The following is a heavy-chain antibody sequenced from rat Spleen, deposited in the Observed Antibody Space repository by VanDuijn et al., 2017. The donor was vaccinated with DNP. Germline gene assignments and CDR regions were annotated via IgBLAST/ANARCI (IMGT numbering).Heavy chain of an antibody. CDR3: SREGLRASDY. Sequence: EVKLVESGGGLVQPGRSLKLSCAASGFNFNDYWMGWVRPAPGKGLEWIGEINEDSGTINYTPSLKDKFTISRDNAQNTLYLQMSKLGSEDSAIYYCSREGLRASDYWGQGVLVTVSS. V-gene: IGHV4-2*01. CDR1: GFNFNDYW. CDR2: INEDSGTI. J-gene: IGHJ2*01. D-gene: IGHD4-1*01.